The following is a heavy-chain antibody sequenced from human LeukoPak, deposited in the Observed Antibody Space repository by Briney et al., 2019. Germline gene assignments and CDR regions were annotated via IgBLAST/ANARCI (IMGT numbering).Heavy chain of an antibody. J-gene: IGHJ3*02. Sequence: GGSLRLSCAASGFTFSTHWMSWVRQAPGKGLEWVANIKQDGSDKYYVDSEEGRFTISRDNAKNSLYLQMNSLRAEDTAVYYCARPSYYYDSSGSVCGAFDIWGQGTMVTVSS. CDR3: ARPSYYYDSSGSVCGAFDI. CDR1: GFTFSTHW. D-gene: IGHD3-22*01. CDR2: IKQDGSDK. V-gene: IGHV3-7*04.